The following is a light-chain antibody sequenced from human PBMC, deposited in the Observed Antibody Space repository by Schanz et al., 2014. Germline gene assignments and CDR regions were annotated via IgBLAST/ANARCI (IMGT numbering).Light chain of an antibody. Sequence: QSVLTQPPSASGTPGQRVTISCSGSTPNIGSNTINWYQQLPGTAPKLLIHTNNQRPSGVPDRFSASKSGNTASLTVSGLQADDEADYYCSSYTSSVTWVFGGGTKLTVL. J-gene: IGLJ3*02. CDR3: SSYTSSVTWV. V-gene: IGLV1-44*01. CDR2: TNN. CDR1: TPNIGSNT.